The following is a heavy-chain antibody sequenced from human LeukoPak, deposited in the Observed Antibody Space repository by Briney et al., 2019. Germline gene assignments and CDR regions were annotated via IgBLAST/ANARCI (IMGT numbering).Heavy chain of an antibody. CDR3: ARGPRYWPFDY. D-gene: IGHD2-8*02. V-gene: IGHV4-39*07. CDR1: GASMSNYY. CDR2: IYHSGTTYSGST. Sequence: SETLSLTCNVSGASMSNYYWVWIRQPPGKGLEWIGSIYHSGTTYSGSTYYNPSLKSRVTISLDTSKNQFSLKVGSMTAADTAVYYCARGPRYWPFDYWGQGTLVTVSS. J-gene: IGHJ4*02.